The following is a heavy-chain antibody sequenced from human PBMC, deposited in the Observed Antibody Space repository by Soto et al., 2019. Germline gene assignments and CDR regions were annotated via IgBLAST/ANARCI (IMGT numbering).Heavy chain of an antibody. CDR3: ARVGGRGYSYGLSYYGMDV. V-gene: IGHV3-30-3*01. CDR2: ISYDGSNK. J-gene: IGHJ6*02. Sequence: GGSLRLSCAASGFTFSSYAMHWVRQAPGKGLEWVAVISYDGSNKYYADSVKGRFTISRDNSKNTLYLQMNSLRDEDTAVYYCARVGGRGYSYGLSYYGMDVWGQGTTVTVSS. CDR1: GFTFSSYA. D-gene: IGHD5-18*01.